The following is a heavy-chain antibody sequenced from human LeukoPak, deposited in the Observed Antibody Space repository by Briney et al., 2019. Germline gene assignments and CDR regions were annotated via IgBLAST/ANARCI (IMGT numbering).Heavy chain of an antibody. CDR1: GGSFSGYY. Sequence: SETLSLTCAVYGGSFSGYYWSWFRQPPGKGLEWIGEINHSGSTNYNPSLKSRVTISVDTSKNQFSLKLSSVTAADTAVYYCARVAAYYYGSGSSKRDMDVWGKGTTVTVSS. CDR3: ARVAAYYYGSGSSKRDMDV. V-gene: IGHV4-34*01. CDR2: INHSGST. D-gene: IGHD3-10*01. J-gene: IGHJ6*03.